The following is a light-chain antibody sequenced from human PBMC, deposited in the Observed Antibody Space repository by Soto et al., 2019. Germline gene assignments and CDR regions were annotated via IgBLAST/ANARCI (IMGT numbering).Light chain of an antibody. CDR2: AAS. CDR1: QTIMTY. V-gene: IGKV1-6*01. CDR3: LQDYNYPRT. Sequence: IQMTQSPSSLSASVGDEVTITCRASQTIMTYLNWYQQKPGKAPKLLIYAASSLQSGVPSRFSGSGSGTDFTLTISSLQPEDFATYYCLQDYNYPRTFGQGTKVDIK. J-gene: IGKJ1*01.